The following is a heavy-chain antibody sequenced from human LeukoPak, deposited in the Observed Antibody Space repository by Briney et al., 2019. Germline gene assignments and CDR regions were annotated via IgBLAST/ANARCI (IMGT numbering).Heavy chain of an antibody. J-gene: IGHJ5*02. V-gene: IGHV3-48*01. CDR2: ISSSSSTI. CDR1: GFTFDDYA. D-gene: IGHD6-6*01. CDR3: ARKSSIAARPLAGNWFDP. Sequence: GGSLRLSCAASGFTFDDYAMHWVRQAPGEGLEWVSYISSSSSTIYYADSVKGRFTVSRDNAKNSLYLQMNSLRAEDTAVYYCARKSSIAARPLAGNWFDPWGQGTLVTVSS.